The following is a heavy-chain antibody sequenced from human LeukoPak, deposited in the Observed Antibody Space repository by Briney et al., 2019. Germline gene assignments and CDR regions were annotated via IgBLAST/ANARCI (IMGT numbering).Heavy chain of an antibody. J-gene: IGHJ4*02. V-gene: IGHV1-2*06. D-gene: IGHD2-15*01. Sequence: ASVKVSCKVSGYTLTELSMHWVRQAPGQGLEWMGRINPNSGGTNYAQKFQGRVTMTRDTSISTAYMELSRLRSDDTAVYYCARGRPRCSGGSCYYIDYWGQGTLVTVSS. CDR3: ARGRPRCSGGSCYYIDY. CDR2: INPNSGGT. CDR1: GYTLTELS.